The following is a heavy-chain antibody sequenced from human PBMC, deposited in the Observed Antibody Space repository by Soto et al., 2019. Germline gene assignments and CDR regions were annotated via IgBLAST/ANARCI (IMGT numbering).Heavy chain of an antibody. V-gene: IGHV3-74*01. CDR3: VPNWFDP. Sequence: EVQLVESGGGLVQPGGSLRLSCAASGFTFSNYWMHWVRQAPGKGLVWVSRINSAGSSTNYADSVKGRFTISRDNAKNTLYLQMNSPRAEDTAVYYCVPNWFDPWGQGTLVTVSS. CDR1: GFTFSNYW. J-gene: IGHJ5*02. CDR2: INSAGSST.